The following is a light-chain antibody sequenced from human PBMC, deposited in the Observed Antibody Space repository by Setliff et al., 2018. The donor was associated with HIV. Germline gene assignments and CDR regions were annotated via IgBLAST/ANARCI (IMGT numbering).Light chain of an antibody. V-gene: IGKV1-5*03. CDR3: QQYYSYPT. J-gene: IGKJ1*01. CDR2: KAS. CDR1: QSFGSW. Sequence: DIQMTQSPSTLSASVGDRVTITCRASQSFGSWLAWYQQKPGKAPKLLIYKASTLESGVPSRFSGSGSGTEFTLTISSLQPDDFATYYCQQYYSYPTFGQGTKV.